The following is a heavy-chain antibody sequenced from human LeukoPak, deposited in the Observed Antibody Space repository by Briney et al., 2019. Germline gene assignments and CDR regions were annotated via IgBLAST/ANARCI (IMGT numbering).Heavy chain of an antibody. CDR1: GFTFSSYG. CDR3: AKAPVTTCSGAYCYPFDY. V-gene: IGHV3-23*01. J-gene: IGHJ4*02. D-gene: IGHD2-21*01. Sequence: GGSLRLSCAASGFTFSSYGMSWVRQAPGKGLEWVSAISGSGGSTYYADSVKGRFTISRDSSKNTLYLQMNRLRAEDAAVYYCAKAPVTTCSGAYCYPFDYWGQGTLVTVSS. CDR2: ISGSGGST.